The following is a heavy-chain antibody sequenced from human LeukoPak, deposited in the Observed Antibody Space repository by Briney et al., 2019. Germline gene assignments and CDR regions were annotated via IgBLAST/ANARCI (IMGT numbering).Heavy chain of an antibody. CDR2: IIPIFGTA. J-gene: IGHJ4*02. V-gene: IGHV1-69*01. CDR1: GGTFSSYA. D-gene: IGHD1-1*01. CDR3: AISLQTGTTVRLDY. Sequence: SVRASCKASGGTFSSYAISWVPQSLGQRLEWRGQIIPIFGTANYAQKFQGTDTITADESTSTAYMELSSLRSEDTAVYYCAISLQTGTTVRLDYWGQGTLVTVSS.